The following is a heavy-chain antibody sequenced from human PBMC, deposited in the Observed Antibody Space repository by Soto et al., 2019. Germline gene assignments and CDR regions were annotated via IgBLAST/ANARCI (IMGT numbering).Heavy chain of an antibody. V-gene: IGHV3-30*18. CDR1: GFTFSSYG. CDR3: AKDLGGYYSPSSATYYYYGMDV. CDR2: ISYDGSNK. Sequence: QVQLVESGGGVVQPGRSLRLSCAASGFTFSSYGMHWVRQAPGKGLEWVAVISYDGSNKYYADSVKGRFIISRDNSKNTLYLQMNSLRAEDTAVYYCAKDLGGYYSPSSATYYYYGMDVWGQGTTVTVSS. D-gene: IGHD3-22*01. J-gene: IGHJ6*02.